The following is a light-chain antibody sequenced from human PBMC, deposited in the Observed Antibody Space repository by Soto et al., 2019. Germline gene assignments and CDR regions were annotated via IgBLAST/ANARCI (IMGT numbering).Light chain of an antibody. CDR3: QQRSNWPPVRT. CDR1: QSVSSY. CDR2: DAS. Sequence: ESVLTQSPATLSLSPGERATLSCRASQSVSSYLAWYQQKPGQAPRLLIYDASNRATGIPARFSGSGSGTNFTLTISSLEPEDFAVYYCQQRSNWPPVRTFGQGTKVDIK. J-gene: IGKJ1*01. V-gene: IGKV3-11*01.